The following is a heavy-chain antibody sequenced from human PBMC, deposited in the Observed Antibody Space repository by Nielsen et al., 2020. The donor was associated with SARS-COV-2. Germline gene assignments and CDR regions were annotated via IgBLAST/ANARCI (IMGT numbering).Heavy chain of an antibody. D-gene: IGHD2-21*02. CDR3: TRHKSGGTSREPYCGGDPPLDWFDP. CDR2: IRSKANSYAT. J-gene: IGHJ5*02. V-gene: IGHV3-73*01. Sequence: VRQMPGKGLEWVGRIRSKANSYATAYAASVKGRFTISRDDSKNTAYLQMNSLKTEDTAVYYCTRHKSGGTSREPYCGGDPPLDWFDPWGQGTLVTVSS.